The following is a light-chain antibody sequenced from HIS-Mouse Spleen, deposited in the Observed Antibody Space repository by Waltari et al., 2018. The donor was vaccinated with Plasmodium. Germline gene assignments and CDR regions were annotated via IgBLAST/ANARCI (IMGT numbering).Light chain of an antibody. CDR3: QQYNSYSWT. Sequence: DIQMTPSPSTLSASVGDRFTITCRASQSISSRLPWYQQKPGKAPKLLIYKASSLESGVPSRFSGSGSGTEFTLTISSLQPDDFATYYCQQYNSYSWTFGQGTKVEIK. CDR1: QSISSR. CDR2: KAS. J-gene: IGKJ1*01. V-gene: IGKV1-5*03.